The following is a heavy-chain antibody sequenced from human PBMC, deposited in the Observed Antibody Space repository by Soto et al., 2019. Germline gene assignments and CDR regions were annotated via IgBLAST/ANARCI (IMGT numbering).Heavy chain of an antibody. Sequence: GGSLRLSCAASGFTFSSYAMSWVRQAPGKGLEWVSAISGSGGSTYYADSVKGRFTISRDNSKNTLYLQMNSLRAEDTAVYYCAKGSRSSWYYYGMDVGGQGTTVTVSS. V-gene: IGHV3-23*01. CDR2: ISGSGGST. CDR3: AKGSRSSWYYYGMDV. J-gene: IGHJ6*02. CDR1: GFTFSSYA. D-gene: IGHD6-6*01.